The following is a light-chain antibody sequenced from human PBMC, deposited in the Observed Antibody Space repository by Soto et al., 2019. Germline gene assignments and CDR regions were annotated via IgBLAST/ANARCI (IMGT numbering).Light chain of an antibody. J-gene: IGLJ1*01. Sequence: QSALTQPASVSGSPGQSITISCTGTRSDVGGYNYVSWYQQHPGKAPKLMIYDVSNRPSGVSNRFSGSKSGNTASLTISGLRAEDEADYYCSSYTSSSLDVFGTGTKLTVL. CDR3: SSYTSSSLDV. V-gene: IGLV2-14*01. CDR1: RSDVGGYNY. CDR2: DVS.